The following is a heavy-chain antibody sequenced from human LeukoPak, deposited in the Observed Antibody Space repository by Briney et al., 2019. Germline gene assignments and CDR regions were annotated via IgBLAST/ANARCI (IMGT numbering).Heavy chain of an antibody. Sequence: GGSLILSCVASGFTFSSYGMHWVRQAPGKGLEWVAVIWYDGSNKYYADSVKGRFTISRDNAKNSLYLQMNSLRAEDTAVYYCARETSSFDYWGQGTLVTVSS. D-gene: IGHD1-26*01. CDR1: GFTFSSYG. CDR2: IWYDGSNK. V-gene: IGHV3-33*08. J-gene: IGHJ4*02. CDR3: ARETSSFDY.